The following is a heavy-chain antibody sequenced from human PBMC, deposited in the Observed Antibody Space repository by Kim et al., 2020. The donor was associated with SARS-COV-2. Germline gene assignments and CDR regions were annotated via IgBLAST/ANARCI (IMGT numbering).Heavy chain of an antibody. CDR3: ASDPFGEFPN. Sequence: STYYNPSLKSRVTISVDTSKNQFSLKLSSVTAADTAVYYCASDPFGEFPNWGQGTLVTVSS. D-gene: IGHD3-10*01. CDR2: ST. V-gene: IGHV4-31*02. J-gene: IGHJ4*02.